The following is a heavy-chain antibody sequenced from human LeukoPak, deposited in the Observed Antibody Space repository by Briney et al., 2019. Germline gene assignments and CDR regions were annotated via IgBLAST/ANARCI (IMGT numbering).Heavy chain of an antibody. CDR1: GFTFSNYW. CDR2: INFEGTRI. J-gene: IGHJ4*02. CDR3: ARGGSGSYMTDY. D-gene: IGHD1-26*01. V-gene: IGHV3-74*01. Sequence: PGGSLRLSCAASGFTFSNYWVHWVRQAPGKGLVWVSRINFEGTRINYADSVKGRFTISRDNAKNTLYLEMNSLRVEDTAVYYCARGGSGSYMTDYWGQGTLVTVSS.